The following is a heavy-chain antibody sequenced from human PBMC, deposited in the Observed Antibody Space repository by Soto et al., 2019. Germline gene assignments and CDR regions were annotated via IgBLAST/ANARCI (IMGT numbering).Heavy chain of an antibody. J-gene: IGHJ4*02. CDR1: GFTFSTYA. CDR3: ARDRGRGWYDY. V-gene: IGHV3-64*01. CDR2: ISSNGGST. D-gene: IGHD6-19*01. Sequence: GGSLRLPWAASGFTFSTYAMHGFRQVTGKGLEYVSAISSNGGSTYYANSVKGRFTISRDNSKNTLYLQMGSLRAEDMAVYYCARDRGRGWYDYWGQGTLVTVSS.